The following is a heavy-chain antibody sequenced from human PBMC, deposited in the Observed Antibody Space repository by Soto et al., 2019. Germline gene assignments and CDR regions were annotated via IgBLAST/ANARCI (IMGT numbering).Heavy chain of an antibody. CDR1: GYSFTSYW. V-gene: IGHV5-51*01. CDR3: ARDANRGCGSSTSLYGGYYFDY. D-gene: IGHD2-2*01. Sequence: GESLNISCKGPGYSFTSYWIGWVRQMPGKGLEWMGIIYPGDSDTRYSPSLQRQVTISSDKSISTAYLQWSSLKDSDTAMYDCARDANRGCGSSTSLYGGYYFDYWGHGTLVTVSS. CDR2: IYPGDSDT. J-gene: IGHJ4*01.